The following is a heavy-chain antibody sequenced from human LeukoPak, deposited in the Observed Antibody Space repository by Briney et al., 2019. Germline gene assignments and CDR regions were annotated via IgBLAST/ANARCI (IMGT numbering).Heavy chain of an antibody. V-gene: IGHV3-21*01. J-gene: IGHJ4*02. CDR1: GFRFDDYA. CDR2: ISSSSSYI. Sequence: GRSLRLSCAASGFRFDDYAMHWVRQAPGKGLEWVSSISSSSSYIYYADSVKGRFTISRDNAKNSLYLQMNSLRAEDTAVYYCARGSSSWYGPDYWGQGTLVTVSS. D-gene: IGHD6-13*01. CDR3: ARGSSSWYGPDY.